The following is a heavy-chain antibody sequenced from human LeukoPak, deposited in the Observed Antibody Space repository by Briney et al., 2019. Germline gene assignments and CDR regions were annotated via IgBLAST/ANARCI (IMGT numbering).Heavy chain of an antibody. Sequence: GGSLRLSCAASGFTFSTYWMTWVRQAPGKGLEWVTHIEQDGSQKSYVDSVKGRFTISRDNAKNSLYLQMSSLRDEDTAVYYCARASLLTDFWSGYYLWGQGTLVTVSS. V-gene: IGHV3-7*03. CDR1: GFTFSTYW. J-gene: IGHJ4*02. D-gene: IGHD3-3*01. CDR2: IEQDGSQK. CDR3: ARASLLTDFWSGYYL.